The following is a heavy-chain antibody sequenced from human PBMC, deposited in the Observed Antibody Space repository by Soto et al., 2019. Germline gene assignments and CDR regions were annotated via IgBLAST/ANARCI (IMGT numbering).Heavy chain of an antibody. Sequence: EVQVVESGGALVQPGGSLRLSCAASGFSVSDYNMNWVRQAPGKGLEWISFIGYGGRTYYAGSVEGRFTIARDSGRNSLYRQMSSLRAEDTAMYYCARDPGKSSGWPIFAPWGQGTLVTVSS. CDR3: ARDPGKSSGWPIFAP. V-gene: IGHV3-48*01. CDR2: IGYGGRT. J-gene: IGHJ5*02. D-gene: IGHD6-19*01. CDR1: GFSVSDYN.